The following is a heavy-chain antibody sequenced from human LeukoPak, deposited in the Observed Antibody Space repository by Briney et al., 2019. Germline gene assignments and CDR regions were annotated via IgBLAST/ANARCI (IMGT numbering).Heavy chain of an antibody. CDR2: IYTSGST. J-gene: IGHJ5*02. Sequence: PSETLSLTCTVSGGSISSYYWSWIRQPAGNGLEWIGRIYTSGSTNYNPSLKSRVTMSVDTSKNQFSLKLSSVTAADTAVYYCARDIVVVPAALAFDPWGQGTLVTVSS. CDR3: ARDIVVVPAALAFDP. D-gene: IGHD2-2*01. V-gene: IGHV4-4*07. CDR1: GGSISSYY.